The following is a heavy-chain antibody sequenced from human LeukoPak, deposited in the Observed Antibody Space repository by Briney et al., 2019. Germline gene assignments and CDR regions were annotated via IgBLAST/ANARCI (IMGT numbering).Heavy chain of an antibody. D-gene: IGHD2-2*01. V-gene: IGHV4-38-2*02. CDR2: IYHSGST. CDR1: GYSISSGYY. J-gene: IGHJ6*03. Sequence: PSETLSLTCTVSGYSISSGYYWGWIRPPPGKGLEWIGSIYHSGSTYYNPSLKSRVTISVDTSKNQFSLKLSSVTAADTAAYYCARAPMPNYYYYYMDVWGKGTTVTVSS. CDR3: ARAPMPNYYYYYMDV.